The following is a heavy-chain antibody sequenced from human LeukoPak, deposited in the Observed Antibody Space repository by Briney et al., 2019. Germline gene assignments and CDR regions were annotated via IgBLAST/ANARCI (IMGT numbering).Heavy chain of an antibody. J-gene: IGHJ6*03. Sequence: SETLSLTCTVSGGSISNYYWSWIRQPAGKGLEWIGRIYSSGSTDYNPSLKSRVTMSVDTSRNQFSLNLNSVTAADTAVYYCVRETRLYYYNYMDVWGKGTTVTVSS. V-gene: IGHV4-4*07. CDR1: GGSISNYY. CDR3: VRETRLYYYNYMDV. CDR2: IYSSGST.